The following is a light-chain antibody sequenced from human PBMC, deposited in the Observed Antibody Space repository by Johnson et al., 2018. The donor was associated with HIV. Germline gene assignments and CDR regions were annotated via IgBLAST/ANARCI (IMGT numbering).Light chain of an antibody. CDR3: GTWDSSLSAYV. V-gene: IGLV1-40*01. CDR1: SSNIGAGYD. CDR2: GND. Sequence: QPVLTQPPSVSGAPGQRVTISCTGSSSNIGAGYDVHWYQQFPGTAPKLLIYGNDNRPSGVPERFSGSKSGTSASLAITGLQAEDEADYYCGTWDSSLSAYVFGTGTKVTVL. J-gene: IGLJ1*01.